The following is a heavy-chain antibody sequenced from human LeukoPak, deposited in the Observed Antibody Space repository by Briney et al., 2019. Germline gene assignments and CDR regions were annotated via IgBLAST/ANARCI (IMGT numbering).Heavy chain of an antibody. D-gene: IGHD6-25*01. CDR2: ISSSSSTI. CDR1: GFTFTRYS. CDR3: AKSRSGSSYDGLDA. V-gene: IGHV3-48*04. Sequence: GGSLRLSCAASGFTFTRYSMNWVRQAPGKGLEWVSYISSSSSTIYYADSAKGRFAISRDNSKNTLYLQMNSLRVEDTAVYFCAKSRSGSSYDGLDAWGQGTMVTVSS. J-gene: IGHJ3*01.